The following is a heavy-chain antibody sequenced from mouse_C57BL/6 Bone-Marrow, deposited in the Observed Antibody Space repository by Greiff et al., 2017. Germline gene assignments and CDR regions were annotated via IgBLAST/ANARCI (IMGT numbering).Heavy chain of an antibody. D-gene: IGHD1-1*01. Sequence: QVQLQQPGAELVMPGASVKLSCKASGYTFTSYWMHWVKQRPGQGLEWIGEIDPSDSYPNYTQKLKGKSTLTVDTSTSTAYKHDSSLTSEDSTVYYSARERNYGSSSWFAYWGQGTLVTVSA. CDR3: ARERNYGSSSWFAY. CDR2: IDPSDSYP. CDR1: GYTFTSYW. V-gene: IGHV1-69*01. J-gene: IGHJ3*01.